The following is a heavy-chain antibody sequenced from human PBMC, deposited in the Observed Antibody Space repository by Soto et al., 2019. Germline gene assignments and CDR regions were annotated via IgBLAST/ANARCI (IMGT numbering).Heavy chain of an antibody. CDR1: GFTFSNYG. V-gene: IGHV3-23*01. CDR2: ISTNGDTA. CDR3: AKHLSRWRHHAFDS. J-gene: IGHJ5*01. D-gene: IGHD2-15*01. Sequence: PGGSLRLSCAASGFTFSNYGMNWVRQAPGKGLEWVSGISTNGDTANYADSVKGRFTISRDNSKNALYMQMNGLRPEDTAVYYSAKHLSRWRHHAFDSWGQGTLVTVSS.